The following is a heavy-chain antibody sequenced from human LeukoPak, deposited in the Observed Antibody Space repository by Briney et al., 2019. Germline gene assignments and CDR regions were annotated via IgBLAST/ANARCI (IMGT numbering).Heavy chain of an antibody. Sequence: GGSLRLSCAASEFTFSSYWMSWVRQAPGKGLEWVANIKQDGSEKNCVDSVKGRFTISRDNAKNSLYPQMSSLRAEDTAVYYCARDLIHGTFDIWGQGTMVTVSS. J-gene: IGHJ3*02. D-gene: IGHD4-17*01. V-gene: IGHV3-7*01. CDR3: ARDLIHGTFDI. CDR1: EFTFSSYW. CDR2: IKQDGSEK.